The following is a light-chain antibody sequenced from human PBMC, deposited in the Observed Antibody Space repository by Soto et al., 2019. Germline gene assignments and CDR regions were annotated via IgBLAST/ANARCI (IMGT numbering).Light chain of an antibody. V-gene: IGKV3-20*01. CDR2: VAS. J-gene: IGKJ1*01. Sequence: EIVLTQSPGTLSLSPGERATLSCRASQSVSSSYLAWYQQKPGQAPRLLIYVASSRAPGIPDRFSGSGSGTDFRLTILSLEPEDFAEYYCQQYGSSPWTFGQGNKVEIK. CDR3: QQYGSSPWT. CDR1: QSVSSSY.